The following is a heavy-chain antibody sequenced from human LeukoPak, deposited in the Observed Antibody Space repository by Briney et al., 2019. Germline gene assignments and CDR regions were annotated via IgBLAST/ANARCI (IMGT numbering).Heavy chain of an antibody. CDR3: ANNQQWLDRFDY. V-gene: IGHV1-69*06. J-gene: IGHJ4*02. CDR1: GGTFISYA. CDR2: IIPIFGTA. D-gene: IGHD6-19*01. Sequence: ASVKVSCKASGGTFISYAISWVRQAPGQGREWMGGIIPIFGTANYAQKFQGRVTITADKATSTAYMELSSLRSEDTAVYYCANNQQWLDRFDYWGQGTLVTVSS.